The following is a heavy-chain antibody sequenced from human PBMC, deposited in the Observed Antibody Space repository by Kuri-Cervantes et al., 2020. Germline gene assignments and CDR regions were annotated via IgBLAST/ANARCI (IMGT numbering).Heavy chain of an antibody. CDR1: GYTFTGYY. V-gene: IGHV1-2*02. J-gene: IGHJ4*02. D-gene: IGHD3-22*01. CDR2: INPNSGGT. Sequence: ASVKVSCKASGYTFTGYYMHWVRQAPGQGLEWMGWINPNSGGTNYAQKFQGRVTMTRDTSISTAYMELSRLRSDDTAVYYCARSYDSSGLALDHWGQGTLVTVSS. CDR3: ARSYDSSGLALDH.